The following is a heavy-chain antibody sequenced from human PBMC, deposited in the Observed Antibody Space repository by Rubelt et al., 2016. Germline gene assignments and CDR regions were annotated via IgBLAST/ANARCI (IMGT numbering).Heavy chain of an antibody. D-gene: IGHD2/OR15-2a*01. J-gene: IGHJ6*02. CDR1: GGSISSYY. Sequence: QVQLQESGPGLVKPSETLSLTCTVSGGSISSYYWSWIRQPPGKGLEWIGYIYYSGSTNYNPSLKSRATRSVDTSKNQFSLKLSSVTAADTAVYYCARDRESYGMDVWGQGTTVTVSS. CDR3: ARDRESYGMDV. V-gene: IGHV4-59*01. CDR2: IYYSGST.